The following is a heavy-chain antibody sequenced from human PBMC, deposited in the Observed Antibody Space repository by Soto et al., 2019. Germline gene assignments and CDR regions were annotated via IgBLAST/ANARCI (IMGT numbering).Heavy chain of an antibody. Sequence: EVQLVESGGGLIQPGGSLRLSCAASGFTVSSNYMCWVRQAPGKGLEWVSVIYSGGSTYYADSVKGRFTISRDNSKNTLSLQMNSLRAEDTAVYYCARGKWAGAATPIEYWGQGTLVTVSS. CDR3: ARGKWAGAATPIEY. CDR2: IYSGGST. V-gene: IGHV3-53*01. D-gene: IGHD2-15*01. CDR1: GFTVSSNY. J-gene: IGHJ4*02.